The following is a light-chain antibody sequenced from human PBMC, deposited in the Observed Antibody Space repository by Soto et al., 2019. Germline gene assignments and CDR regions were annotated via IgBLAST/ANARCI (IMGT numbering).Light chain of an antibody. CDR3: QSYDSSNYVI. Sequence: NFMLTQPHSVSESPGKPGTISCTPRGGGMASNYVKWYQQRPGGAPPTGIFGGSQRPSGVSDRFSASIDSSSNSASLTISGLQTEDEADYYCQSYDSSNYVIFGGGTKLTVL. CDR1: GGGMASNY. CDR2: GGS. J-gene: IGLJ2*01. V-gene: IGLV6-57*04.